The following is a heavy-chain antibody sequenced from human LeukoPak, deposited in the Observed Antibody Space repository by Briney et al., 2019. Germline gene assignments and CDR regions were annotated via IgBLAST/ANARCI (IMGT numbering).Heavy chain of an antibody. J-gene: IGHJ4*02. CDR3: ARDWANYPGGY. Sequence: GGSLRLSCAASGFTFSSYWMHWVRQAPGKGLVWVSRVNSDGSSTSYADSVKGRFTISRDNAKNTLYLQMNSLRAEDTAVYYCARDWANYPGGYWGQGTLVTVSS. CDR2: VNSDGSST. CDR1: GFTFSSYW. D-gene: IGHD1-7*01. V-gene: IGHV3-74*01.